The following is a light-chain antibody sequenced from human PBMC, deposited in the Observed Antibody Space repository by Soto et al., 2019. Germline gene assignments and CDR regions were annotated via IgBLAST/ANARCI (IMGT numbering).Light chain of an antibody. CDR3: QQYHSYPCT. J-gene: IGKJ1*01. CDR1: QSISGY. V-gene: IGKV1-5*01. Sequence: DIQMTQSPSTLSASVGDTVTITCRASQSISGYLAWYQKKPGKAPKLLSLESGVPSWFIGSGSGTGFTLTISSLQPDDSASYYCQQYHSYPCTFGQGTRVEIK.